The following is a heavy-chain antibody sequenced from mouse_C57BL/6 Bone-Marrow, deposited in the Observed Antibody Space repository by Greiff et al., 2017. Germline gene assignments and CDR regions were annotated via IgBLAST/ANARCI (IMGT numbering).Heavy chain of an antibody. Sequence: VQLQQSGAELVRPGASVKLSCTASGFNFTDYSMHWVKQRPEQGLEWIGRIDPEDGDTEYAQKFKGKATMTADTSSSTAYLQLSSLTSEDTAVYYCANVDFDFWGQGTTLTVSS. J-gene: IGHJ2*01. CDR2: IDPEDGDT. V-gene: IGHV14-1*01. CDR1: GFNFTDYS. CDR3: ANVDFDF.